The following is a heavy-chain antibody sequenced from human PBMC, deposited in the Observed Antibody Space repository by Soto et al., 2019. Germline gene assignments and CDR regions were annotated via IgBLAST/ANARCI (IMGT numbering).Heavy chain of an antibody. Sequence: GGSLKISCQGSGYTFTNYWIGWVRPMPGKSLEWMGIFYPGDSDTRYSPSLQGHVTISADKSISTAHLQWGGLKASDSAMYYCARGESGSKFRTTSWFDFWGQGTLVTVSS. CDR3: ARGESGSKFRTTSWFDF. CDR2: FYPGDSDT. V-gene: IGHV5-51*03. D-gene: IGHD1-1*01. J-gene: IGHJ4*02. CDR1: GYTFTNYW.